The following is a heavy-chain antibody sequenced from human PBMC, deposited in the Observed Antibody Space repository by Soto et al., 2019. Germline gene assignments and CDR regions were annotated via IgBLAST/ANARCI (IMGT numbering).Heavy chain of an antibody. CDR3: ARLGAYHQSHDP. CDR1: GGSLSPNY. V-gene: IGHV4-59*08. D-gene: IGHD3-16*01. CDR2: IYYGGTT. J-gene: IGHJ5*02. Sequence: SETLSLTCTVSGGSLSPNYWSWIRQPPGKGLEWVGYIYYGGTTSYNPSLQSRVTISLETSKRQFSLRRSLGTAADTAVYYCARLGAYHQSHDPSGPRTLVTDSS.